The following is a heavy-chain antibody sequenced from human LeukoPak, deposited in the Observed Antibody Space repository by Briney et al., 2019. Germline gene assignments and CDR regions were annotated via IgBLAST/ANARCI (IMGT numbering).Heavy chain of an antibody. Sequence: PGGSLRLSCAASGFTFSSYAMSWVRQAPGKGLEWVSAISGSGGSTYYADSVKGRFTISRDNSKNTLYLQMNSLRAEDTAVYYCAKSEVGGGWYAPTPIDYWGQGTLVTVSS. V-gene: IGHV3-23*01. CDR3: AKSEVGGGWYAPTPIDY. CDR1: GFTFSSYA. J-gene: IGHJ4*02. D-gene: IGHD6-19*01. CDR2: ISGSGGST.